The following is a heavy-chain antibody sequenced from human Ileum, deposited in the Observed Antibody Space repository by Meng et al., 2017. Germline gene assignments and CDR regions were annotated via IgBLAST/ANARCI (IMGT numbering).Heavy chain of an antibody. D-gene: IGHD6-6*01. CDR2: IYYSGST. CDR1: GGSVSSGCYY. V-gene: IGHV4-61*01. Sequence: RLQQSGPRLVRPSWTLPLACTASGGSVSSGCYYWSWIRQPPGKGLEWIGHIYYSGSTNYNPSLKSRVTISVDMSKNQFSLKLNSVTAADTAIYFCARSSTSPASYFFDYWGQGTLVTVSS. CDR3: ARSSTSPASYFFDY. J-gene: IGHJ4*02.